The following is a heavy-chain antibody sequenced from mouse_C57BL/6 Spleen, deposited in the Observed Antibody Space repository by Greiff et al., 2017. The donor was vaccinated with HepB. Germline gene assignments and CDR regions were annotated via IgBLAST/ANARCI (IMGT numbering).Heavy chain of an antibody. V-gene: IGHV5-9*01. CDR3: ARHGGLYYGSREGYFDV. J-gene: IGHJ1*03. CDR2: ISGGGGNT. CDR1: GFTFSSYT. Sequence: EVKLMESGGGLVKPGGSLKLSCAASGFTFSSYTMSWVRQTPEKRLEWVATISGGGGNTYYPDSVKGRFTISRDNAKNTLYLQMSSLRSEDTALYYCARHGGLYYGSREGYFDVWGTGTTVTVSS. D-gene: IGHD1-1*01.